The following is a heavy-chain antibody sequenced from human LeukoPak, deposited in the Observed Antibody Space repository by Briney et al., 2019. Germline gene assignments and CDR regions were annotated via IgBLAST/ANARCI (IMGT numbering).Heavy chain of an antibody. J-gene: IGHJ6*03. CDR2: IYYSGST. CDR3: ARVYYYYYYYMDV. Sequence: SETLSLTCAVSGGSISSNSYYWGWIRQPPGKGLEWIGRIYYSGSTYYNPSLKSRVTISVDTSKNQFSLKLSSVTAADTAVYYCARVYYYYYYYMDVWGKGTTVTVSS. CDR1: GGSISSNSYY. V-gene: IGHV4-39*01.